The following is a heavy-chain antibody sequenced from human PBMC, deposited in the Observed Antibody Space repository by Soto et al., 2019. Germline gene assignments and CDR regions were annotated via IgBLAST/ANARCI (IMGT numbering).Heavy chain of an antibody. J-gene: IGHJ4*02. CDR3: ARDQPGYSYGYGLGY. D-gene: IGHD5-18*01. V-gene: IGHV3-53*01. Sequence: GGSLRLSCEASGCIVSSTYMGWVRQAPGKGLEWASVIYSGGSINYADSVKGRFTISRDNAKNSLYLQMNSLRAEDTAVYYCARDQPGYSYGYGLGYWGQGTLVTVSS. CDR1: GCIVSSTY. CDR2: IYSGGSI.